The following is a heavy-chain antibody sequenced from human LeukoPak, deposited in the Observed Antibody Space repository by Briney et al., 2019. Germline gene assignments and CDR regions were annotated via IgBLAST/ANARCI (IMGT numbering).Heavy chain of an antibody. CDR1: GFTFSSYA. CDR3: AKDHPSRIVVVVAYFDY. CDR2: ISGSGGST. J-gene: IGHJ4*02. D-gene: IGHD2-15*01. Sequence: GGSLRLSCAASGFTFSSYAMRWVRQAPGKGLEWVSAISGSGGSTYYADSVKGRFTISRDNSKNTLYLQMNSLRAEDTAVYYCAKDHPSRIVVVVAYFDYWGQGTLVAVSS. V-gene: IGHV3-23*01.